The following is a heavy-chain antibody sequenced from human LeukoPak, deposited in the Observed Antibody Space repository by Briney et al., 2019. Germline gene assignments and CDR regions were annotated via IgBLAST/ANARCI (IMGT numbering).Heavy chain of an antibody. J-gene: IGHJ5*02. CDR2: IYPDDSET. CDR1: GYIFSTYW. CDR3: ARQATYYDFWSGYYGFDP. V-gene: IGHV5-51*01. Sequence: GESLKISCKGSGYIFSTYWIGWGRQMPGKGLGLRGVIYPDDSETRYGPSFQGQVTFSVDKTISTADLQWSSLKASDTAMYYCARQATYYDFWSGYYGFDPWGQGTLVTVSS. D-gene: IGHD3-3*01.